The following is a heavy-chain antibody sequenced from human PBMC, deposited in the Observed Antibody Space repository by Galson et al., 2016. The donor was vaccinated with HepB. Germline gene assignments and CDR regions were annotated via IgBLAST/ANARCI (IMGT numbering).Heavy chain of an antibody. CDR3: ARGGNYQLPPL. CDR1: GFTFSSHA. V-gene: IGHV3-30-3*01. J-gene: IGHJ4*02. CDR2: ISFDGNNN. Sequence: SLRLSCAASGFTFSSHAMHWVRQAPGKGLEWLAVISFDGNNNFYMDSVKGRFTLSRDNSKNTALLQMNSLRVDDTGVYYCARGGNYQLPPLWGQGTLVTVSS. D-gene: IGHD2-2*01.